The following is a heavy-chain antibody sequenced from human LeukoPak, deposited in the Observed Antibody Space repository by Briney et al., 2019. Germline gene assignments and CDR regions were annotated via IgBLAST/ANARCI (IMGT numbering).Heavy chain of an antibody. CDR2: IYYSGST. CDR3: ARVAYSGYDFRGTFDY. CDR1: GGSISSSSHY. V-gene: IGHV4-39*07. D-gene: IGHD5-12*01. Sequence: SETLSLTCTVSGGSISSSSHYWGWIRQPPGKGLEWIGSIYYSGSTYYNPSLKSRVTMSVDTSKNQFSLKLSSVTAADTAVYYCARVAYSGYDFRGTFDYWGQGTLVTVSS. J-gene: IGHJ4*02.